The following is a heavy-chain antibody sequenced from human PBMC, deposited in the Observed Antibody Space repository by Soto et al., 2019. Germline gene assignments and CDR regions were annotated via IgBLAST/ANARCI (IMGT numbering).Heavy chain of an antibody. CDR1: GFTFSSYG. V-gene: IGHV3-30*03. Sequence: QVPLVESGGCVVQPGRSLRLSCAASGFTFSSYGMHWVRQAPGKGLEWVAVISYDGSNKYYADSVKGRFTISRDNSKNTLYLQMNSLRAEDTAVYYCASLALGGNPRSFLDYWGQGTLVTVSS. J-gene: IGHJ4*02. D-gene: IGHD2-15*01. CDR3: ASLALGGNPRSFLDY. CDR2: ISYDGSNK.